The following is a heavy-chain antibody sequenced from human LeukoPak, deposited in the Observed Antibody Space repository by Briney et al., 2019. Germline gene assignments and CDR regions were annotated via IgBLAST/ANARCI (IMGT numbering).Heavy chain of an antibody. D-gene: IGHD5-12*01. CDR3: ARVGHIVATILPDY. Sequence: SETLSLTCAVYGGSFSGYYWSWVRQPPGKGLEWIGEINHSGSTNYNPSLKSRVTISVDTSKNQFSLKLSSVTAADTAVYYCARVGHIVATILPDYWGQGTLVTVSS. J-gene: IGHJ4*02. CDR1: GGSFSGYY. CDR2: INHSGST. V-gene: IGHV4-34*01.